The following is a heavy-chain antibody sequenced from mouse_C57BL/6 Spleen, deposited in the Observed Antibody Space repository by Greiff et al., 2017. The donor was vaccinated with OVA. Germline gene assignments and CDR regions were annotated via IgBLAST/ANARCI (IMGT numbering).Heavy chain of an antibody. V-gene: IGHV1-15*01. J-gene: IGHJ2*01. D-gene: IGHD1-1*01. CDR3: TRDYGSSYPYYFDD. CDR2: IDPAAGGT. Sequence: VQLQQSGAELVRPGASVTLSCKASGYTFTDYEMHWVKQTPVHGLEWIGAIDPAAGGTAYNQKFKGKAILTADKSSSTAYMELRSLTSDDSAVYYCTRDYGSSYPYYFDDWGQGTTLTVSS. CDR1: GYTFTDYE.